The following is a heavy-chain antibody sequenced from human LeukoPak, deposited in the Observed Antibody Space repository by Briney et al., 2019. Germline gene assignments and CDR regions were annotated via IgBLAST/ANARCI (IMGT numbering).Heavy chain of an antibody. D-gene: IGHD5-18*01. CDR2: ISGGGGST. V-gene: IGHV3-23*01. Sequence: PGGSQRLSCAASGFTFTSYSMNWVRQAPGKGLEWVSTISGGGGSTYYADSVKGRFTISRDNSKNTLYLQVNSLRAEDTAVYYCAKGGFGYSYGPVDYWGQGTLVTVSS. J-gene: IGHJ4*02. CDR1: GFTFTSYS. CDR3: AKGGFGYSYGPVDY.